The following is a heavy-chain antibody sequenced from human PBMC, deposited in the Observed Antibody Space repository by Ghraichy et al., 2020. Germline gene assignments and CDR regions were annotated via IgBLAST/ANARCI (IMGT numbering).Heavy chain of an antibody. V-gene: IGHV5-51*01. CDR3: ARPLRYCSGGSCSGSTWFDP. CDR2: IYPGDSDT. J-gene: IGHJ5*02. CDR1: GYSFTNYW. Sequence: GESLNISCKGSGYSFTNYWIGWVRQMPGKGLEWMGIIYPGDSDTRYSPSFQGQVTISADKSISTAYLQWSSLKASDTAMYYCARPLRYCSGGSCSGSTWFDPWGQGTLVTVSS. D-gene: IGHD2-15*01.